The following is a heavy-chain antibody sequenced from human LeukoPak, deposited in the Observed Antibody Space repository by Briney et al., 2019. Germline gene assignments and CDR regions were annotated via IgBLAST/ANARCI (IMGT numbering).Heavy chain of an antibody. J-gene: IGHJ4*02. Sequence: PGGSLRPSCAASVFTFNSYWMSWVPQAPGRGPEWVANIKTDGSEKYYADSVKGRFTVSRDNAKNSLYLHMNSLRAEDTAMYYCARDRWLLSFGEGGGQGTLVSVSS. CDR1: VFTFNSYW. CDR2: IKTDGSEK. V-gene: IGHV3-7*01. CDR3: ARDRWLLSFGEG. D-gene: IGHD3-10*01.